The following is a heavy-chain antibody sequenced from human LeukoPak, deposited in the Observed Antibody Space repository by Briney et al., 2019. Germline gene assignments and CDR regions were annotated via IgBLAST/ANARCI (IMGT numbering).Heavy chain of an antibody. J-gene: IGHJ4*02. CDR1: GGSISSYY. V-gene: IGHV4-59*08. Sequence: PSETLSLTCTVSGGSISSYYWSWIRQPPGKGLEWIGYINYSGSTNYNPSLKSRVTISVDTSKNQFSLKLSSVTAADTAVYYCARQEPQYYYDSSGSPGNFDYWGQGTLVTVSS. D-gene: IGHD3-22*01. CDR2: INYSGST. CDR3: ARQEPQYYYDSSGSPGNFDY.